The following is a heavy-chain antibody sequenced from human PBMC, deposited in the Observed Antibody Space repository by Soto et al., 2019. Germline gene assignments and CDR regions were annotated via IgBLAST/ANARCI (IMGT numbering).Heavy chain of an antibody. CDR3: AWFPRDCNTTSCYYADH. D-gene: IGHD3-22*01. CDR1: GYDFNKYW. J-gene: IGHJ4*02. Sequence: GGSLKTSCRGSGYDFNKYWFGWVRELPGRGLGWVGIMCPGDSDNSLLPSLQGPVTLSADMAVSTAFLQWRSLKTSDSGMYSCAWFPRDCNTTSCYYADHWGQGTSVTVSS. CDR2: MCPGDSDN. V-gene: IGHV5-51*01.